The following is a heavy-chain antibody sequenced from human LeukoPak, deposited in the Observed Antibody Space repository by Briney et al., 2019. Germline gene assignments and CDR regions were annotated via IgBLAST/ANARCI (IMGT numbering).Heavy chain of an antibody. CDR1: GGSISSGGYS. V-gene: IGHV4-30-2*01. CDR2: IYHSGST. CDR3: ALRGYYDSSGYLLDY. Sequence: PSETLSLTCAVSGGSISSGGYSWSWIRQPPGKGLEWIGYIYHSGSTYYNPSLKSRVTISVDRSKNQFSLKLSSVTAADTAVYYCALRGYYDSSGYLLDYWGQGTLVTVSS. J-gene: IGHJ4*02. D-gene: IGHD3-22*01.